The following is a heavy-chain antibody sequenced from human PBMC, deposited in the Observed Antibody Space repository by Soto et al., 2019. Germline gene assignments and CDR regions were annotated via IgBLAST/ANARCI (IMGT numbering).Heavy chain of an antibody. V-gene: IGHV5-10-1*01. CDR2: IDPSDSYT. CDR3: ARLQAVAGANALNIDS. Sequence: GESQKICWEGSEYSFTSYCISGVRQMPEKGLEWMGRIDPSDSYTNYSPSFQGHVTISADKSISTAYVQWSSLKASDTAMYYCARLQAVAGANALNIDSWGQGTLVTVSS. D-gene: IGHD6-13*01. J-gene: IGHJ4*02. CDR1: EYSFTSYC.